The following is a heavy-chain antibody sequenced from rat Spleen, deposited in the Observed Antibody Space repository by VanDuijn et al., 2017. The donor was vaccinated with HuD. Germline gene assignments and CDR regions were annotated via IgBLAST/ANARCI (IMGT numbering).Heavy chain of an antibody. CDR2: ISYDGSST. V-gene: IGHV5-29*01. CDR1: GFTFSNYG. D-gene: IGHD1-9*01. Sequence: EVQLVESGGGLVQPGRSLKLSCAASGFTFSNYGMAWVRQAPTKGLEWVATISYDGSSTYYRDSVKGRFTISRDNAKSTLYLQMDSLRSEDTATYYCARQGMGIRYYWGQGVMVTVSS. J-gene: IGHJ2*01. CDR3: ARQGMGIRYY.